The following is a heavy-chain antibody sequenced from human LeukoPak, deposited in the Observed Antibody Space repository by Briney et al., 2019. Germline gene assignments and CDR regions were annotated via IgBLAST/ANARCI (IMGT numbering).Heavy chain of an antibody. J-gene: IGHJ3*02. V-gene: IGHV3-11*04. D-gene: IGHD3-22*01. CDR1: GFTFSDYY. Sequence: GGSLRLSCAASGFTFSDYYMSWIRQAPGKGLEWVSYISSSGSTIYYADSVKGRFTISRDNAKSSLYLQMNSLRAEDTAVYYCARDSPSTFYDSSGYPDAFDIWGQGTMVTVSS. CDR3: ARDSPSTFYDSSGYPDAFDI. CDR2: ISSSGSTI.